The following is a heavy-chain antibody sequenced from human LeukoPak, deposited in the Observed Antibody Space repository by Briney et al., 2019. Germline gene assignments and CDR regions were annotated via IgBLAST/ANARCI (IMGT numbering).Heavy chain of an antibody. J-gene: IGHJ4*02. CDR2: IRSKSDGGTT. V-gene: IGHV3-15*01. CDR3: ASDVPEIAAQIDY. CDR1: GFTFTNAW. Sequence: PGGSLRLSCAASGFTFTNAWMSWVRQAPGKGLELVGRIRSKSDGGTTDYAAPVKGRFTISRDDSTNTLYLQMTSLKTDDTALYYCASDVPEIAAQIDYWGQGTLVTVSS. D-gene: IGHD2-15*01.